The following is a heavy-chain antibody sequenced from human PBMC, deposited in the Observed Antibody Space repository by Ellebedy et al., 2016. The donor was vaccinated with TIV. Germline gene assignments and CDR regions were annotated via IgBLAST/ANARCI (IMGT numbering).Heavy chain of an antibody. D-gene: IGHD3-22*01. J-gene: IGHJ4*02. CDR1: AGSISNYY. Sequence: MPSETLSLTCTVSAGSISNYYWSWIRQPPGTGLEWIGYIYYSGSTNYNPSLKSRVTMSVDSSRNQFSLKLSSVTAADTAVFYCARTSYYDSSGYPLFDYWGQGTLVTVSS. CDR2: IYYSGST. CDR3: ARTSYYDSSGYPLFDY. V-gene: IGHV4-59*08.